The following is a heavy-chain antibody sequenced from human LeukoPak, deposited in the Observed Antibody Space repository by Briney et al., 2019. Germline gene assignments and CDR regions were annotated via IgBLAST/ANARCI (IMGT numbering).Heavy chain of an antibody. CDR1: GFTLSNYW. J-gene: IGHJ6*03. D-gene: IGHD6-19*01. CDR3: ARGDSSGPDYYYYMDV. V-gene: IGHV3-74*03. CDR2: VNSDGSST. Sequence: GGSLRLSCAASGFTLSNYWMHWVRQVPGKGLVWVSRVNSDGSSTTYADSVKGRFTISRDNAKNSLYLQMNSLRDEDTAVYYCARGDSSGPDYYYYMDVWGKGTTVTISS.